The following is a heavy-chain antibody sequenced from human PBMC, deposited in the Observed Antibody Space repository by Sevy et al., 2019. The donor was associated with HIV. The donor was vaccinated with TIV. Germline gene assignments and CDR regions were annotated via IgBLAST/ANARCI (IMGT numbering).Heavy chain of an antibody. CDR1: GYTFTSYG. CDR2: ISAYNGNT. CDR3: AFTKGVFGVVMTSFFLDF. Sequence: ASVKVYCKASGYTFTSYGIAWVRQAPGQGLEWMGWISAYNGNTNYAREFQGRLTMTTDTSTTTVYMDLRSLRSDDTAVYYYAFTKGVFGVVMTSFFLDFWGQGTPVTVSS. D-gene: IGHD3-3*01. J-gene: IGHJ4*02. V-gene: IGHV1-18*01.